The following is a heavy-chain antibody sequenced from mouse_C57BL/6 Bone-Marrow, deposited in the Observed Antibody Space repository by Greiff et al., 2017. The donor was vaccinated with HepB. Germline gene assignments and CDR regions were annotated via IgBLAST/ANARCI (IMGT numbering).Heavy chain of an antibody. D-gene: IGHD2-1*01. J-gene: IGHJ2*01. CDR2: INPSTGGT. CDR1: GYSFTGYY. V-gene: IGHV1-42*01. CDR3: ARYSIYYGNLYYFDY. Sequence: EVQLQQSGPELVKPGASVKISCKASGYSFTGYYMNWVKQSPEKSLEWIGEINPSTGGTTYNQKFKAKATLTVDKSSSTAYMQLKSLTSEDSAVYYCARYSIYYGNLYYFDYWGQGTTLTVSS.